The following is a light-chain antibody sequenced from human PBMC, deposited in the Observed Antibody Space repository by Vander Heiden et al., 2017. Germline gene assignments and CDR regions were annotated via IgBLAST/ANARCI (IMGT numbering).Light chain of an antibody. Sequence: DIQMTQSPSSLSASVGDRVTITCQASQYVSKYVNWYQHKPGKAPKLLIYDAFTLETGVPSRFIGNFSGTQFNLTIASLHPEDIATYFCQQFDDVPLTFGGGTRVDMK. V-gene: IGKV1-33*01. J-gene: IGKJ4*01. CDR1: QYVSKY. CDR3: QQFDDVPLT. CDR2: DAF.